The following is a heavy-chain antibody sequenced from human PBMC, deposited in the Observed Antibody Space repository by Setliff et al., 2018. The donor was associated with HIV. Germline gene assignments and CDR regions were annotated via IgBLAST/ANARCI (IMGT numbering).Heavy chain of an antibody. CDR3: ARGPTTVTNYYYYYMDV. J-gene: IGHJ6*03. CDR2: ISSKRTSI. D-gene: IGHD4-17*01. CDR1: GFTFSSYS. V-gene: IGHV3-48*01. Sequence: PGGSLRLSCAASGFTFSSYSMNWVRQAPGKGLEWISYISSKRTSIYYADSVKGRFTISRDNDRNSLYLQMNGLRAEDTAVYYCARGPTTVTNYYYYYMDVWGKWTTVTVSS.